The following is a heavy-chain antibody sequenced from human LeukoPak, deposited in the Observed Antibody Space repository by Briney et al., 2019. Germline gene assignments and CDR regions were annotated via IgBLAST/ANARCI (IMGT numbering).Heavy chain of an antibody. J-gene: IGHJ5*02. D-gene: IGHD4-17*01. CDR1: GEYIMNSDFY. CDR2: VYSSGNI. V-gene: IGHV4-39*01. CDR3: ARRDYAAWFDP. Sequence: SETLSLTCSVSGEYIMNSDFYWAWVRQPPGKGLEWIGSVYSSGNINYTPSLKSPVTISVDMSKNQFSLPLTSMSATDTADYYCARRDYAAWFDPWGQGILVRVSS.